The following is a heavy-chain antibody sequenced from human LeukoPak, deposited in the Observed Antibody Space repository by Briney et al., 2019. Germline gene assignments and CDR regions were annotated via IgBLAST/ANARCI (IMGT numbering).Heavy chain of an antibody. Sequence: PGGSLRLSCAASGFTFSNYGMHWVRQAPGMGLEWVAVIWYDASNKYYADSVKGRFTISRDNSKNTLYLQMNSLRAEDTAVYYCARDRCGANSPFDYWGQGTLVTVSS. V-gene: IGHV3-33*01. J-gene: IGHJ4*02. CDR2: IWYDASNK. CDR3: ARDRCGANSPFDY. D-gene: IGHD4-23*01. CDR1: GFTFSNYG.